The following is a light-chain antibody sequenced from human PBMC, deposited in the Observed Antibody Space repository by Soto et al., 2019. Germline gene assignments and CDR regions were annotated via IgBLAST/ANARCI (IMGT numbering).Light chain of an antibody. CDR3: QQYGSSPPT. CDR2: GAS. CDR1: QSVSNNY. Sequence: EIVLTQSPGTLSLSPGERATLSFGSSQSVSNNYLAWYQQKPGQAPRLLIYGASSRATGIPDRFSGSGSGTDFTLTISRLEPEDFAVYYCQQYGSSPPTFGQGTRLEIK. V-gene: IGKV3-20*01. J-gene: IGKJ5*01.